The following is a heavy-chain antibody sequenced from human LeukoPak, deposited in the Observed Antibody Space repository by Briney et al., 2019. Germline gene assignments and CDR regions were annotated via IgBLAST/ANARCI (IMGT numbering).Heavy chain of an antibody. Sequence: SETLSLTCTVSGGSISSYYWSWIRQPPGKGLEWIGYIYYSGSTNYNPSLKSRVAISVDTPKNQFSLKLSSVTAADTAVYYCARGDLMGATWFDYWGQGTLVTVSS. J-gene: IGHJ4*02. V-gene: IGHV4-59*01. CDR2: IYYSGST. CDR3: ARGDLMGATWFDY. D-gene: IGHD1-26*01. CDR1: GGSISSYY.